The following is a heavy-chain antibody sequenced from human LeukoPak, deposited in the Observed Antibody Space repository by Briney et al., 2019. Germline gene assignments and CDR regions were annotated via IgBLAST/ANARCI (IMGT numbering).Heavy chain of an antibody. Sequence: PSETLSPTCTVSGDSIGTYFWNWIRQSAGEGLEWIGHVYDGGRTNYNPSLKGRVTISVDTSRNLFSLRLSSVTAADTAIYYCARDFVETGVVGFDMWGQGTMVTVSS. CDR2: VYDGGRT. CDR3: ARDFVETGVVGFDM. D-gene: IGHD2-8*02. CDR1: GDSIGTYF. V-gene: IGHV4-4*07. J-gene: IGHJ3*02.